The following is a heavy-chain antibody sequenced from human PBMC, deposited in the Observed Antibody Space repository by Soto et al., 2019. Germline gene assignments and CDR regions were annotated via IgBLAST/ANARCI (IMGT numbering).Heavy chain of an antibody. CDR1: GFTFSSYA. D-gene: IGHD1-26*01. CDR3: AKRGSRSQFDY. CDR2: IRGSGGST. J-gene: IGHJ4*02. Sequence: EVQLLESGGGLVQPGGSLRLSCAASGFTFSSYAMSWVRQAPGKGLERVSVIRGSGGSTYYADSVKGRFTISRDNSKTTLYLQMSSLRAEDTAVYYCAKRGSRSQFDYWGQGTLVTVSS. V-gene: IGHV3-23*01.